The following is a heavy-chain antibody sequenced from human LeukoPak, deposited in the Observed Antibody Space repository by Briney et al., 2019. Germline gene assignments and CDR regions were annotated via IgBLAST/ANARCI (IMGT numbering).Heavy chain of an antibody. D-gene: IGHD4-23*01. V-gene: IGHV3-72*01. Sequence: GGSLRLSCAASGFTFSDHYMDWVRQAPGKGLEWVGRTRNKANSYTTEYAASVKGRFTISRDDSKSSLYLQMNSLKTEDTAVYYCAKRSDYGGNWNYFDYWGQGTLVTVSS. J-gene: IGHJ4*02. CDR1: GFTFSDHY. CDR2: TRNKANSYTT. CDR3: AKRSDYGGNWNYFDY.